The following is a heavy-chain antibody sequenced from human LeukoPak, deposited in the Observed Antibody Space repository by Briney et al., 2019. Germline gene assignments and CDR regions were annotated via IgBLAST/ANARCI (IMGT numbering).Heavy chain of an antibody. CDR1: GFTFTSSA. D-gene: IGHD3-9*01. CDR2: IVVGSGNT. J-gene: IGHJ6*02. CDR3: AAVPPPPSVRYFDWLAYGMDV. V-gene: IGHV1-58*02. Sequence: SVKVSCTASGFTFTSSAMQWVRQARGQRLEWIGWIVVGSGNTNYAQKFQERVTITRDMSTSTAYMELSSLRSEDTAVYYCAAVPPPPSVRYFDWLAYGMDVWGQGTTVTVSS.